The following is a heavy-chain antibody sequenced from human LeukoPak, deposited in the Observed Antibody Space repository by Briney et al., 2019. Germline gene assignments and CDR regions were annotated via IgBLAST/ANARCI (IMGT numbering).Heavy chain of an antibody. CDR2: MNPNSGNT. V-gene: IGHV1-8*03. CDR1: GYTFTSYD. CDR3: ARVAGYCSSTSCYPNWFDP. Sequence: SVKVSCKASGYTFTSYDINWVLQATGQGLEWMGWMNPNSGNTGYAQKFQCRVTITRNTSISTAYMELSSLRSEDTAVYYCARVAGYCSSTSCYPNWFDPWGQGTLVTVSS. J-gene: IGHJ5*02. D-gene: IGHD2-2*01.